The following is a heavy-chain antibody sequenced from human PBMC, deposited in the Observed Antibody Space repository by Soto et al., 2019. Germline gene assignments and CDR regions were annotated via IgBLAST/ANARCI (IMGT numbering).Heavy chain of an antibody. CDR1: GGSISSYY. J-gene: IGHJ6*02. CDR2: IYYSGST. CDR3: ARLHGYCISSSCHGHYAMDV. V-gene: IGHV4-59*08. D-gene: IGHD2-2*01. Sequence: SETLSLTCPVAGGSISSYYLSWIRQPPGKGLEWIGYIYYSGSTNYNPSLKSRVTISVDTSKNQFSLKVTSVTAADTAVYYCARLHGYCISSSCHGHYAMDVWGQGTTVTVSS.